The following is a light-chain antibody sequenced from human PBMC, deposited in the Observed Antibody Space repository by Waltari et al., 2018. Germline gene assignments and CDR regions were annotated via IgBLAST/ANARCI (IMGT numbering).Light chain of an antibody. Sequence: QSALTQPPSVSGSPGQSVTISCTGTSSDVGSYNRVSWYQQPPGPAPKLMIYEVSNRPSGVPDRFSGSKSGNTASLTISGLQAEDEADYYCSSYTSSSTSFGGGTKLTVL. CDR2: EVS. J-gene: IGLJ2*01. CDR1: SSDVGSYNR. CDR3: SSYTSSSTS. V-gene: IGLV2-18*02.